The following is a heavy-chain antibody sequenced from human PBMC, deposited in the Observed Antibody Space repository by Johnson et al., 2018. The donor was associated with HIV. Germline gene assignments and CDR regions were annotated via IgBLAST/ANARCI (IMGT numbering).Heavy chain of an antibody. CDR3: ARGRVSMKVVDLRGGGFDF. V-gene: IGHV3-11*04. J-gene: IGHJ3*01. Sequence: QVQLVESGGGLVKPGGSLRLSCAASGFTFSAYYMSWIRQAPGKGLECLAYISSSGSSVYYTDSVKGRFTISRDNTKNSLHLQMNSLRVEDTALYLCARGRVSMKVVDLRGGGFDFWGQGT. CDR2: ISSSGSSV. CDR1: GFTFSAYY. D-gene: IGHD3-22*01.